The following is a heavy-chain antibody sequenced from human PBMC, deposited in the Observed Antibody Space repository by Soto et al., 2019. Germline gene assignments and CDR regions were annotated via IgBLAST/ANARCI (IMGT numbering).Heavy chain of an antibody. CDR3: AGLFHCSSTSCYYYDGMDV. D-gene: IGHD2-2*01. J-gene: IGHJ6*02. V-gene: IGHV4-39*01. Sequence: QLQLQESGPGLVKPSETLSLTCTVSGGSISSSNYYWGWIRQPPGKGLEWIGSIYYSGSTYYNPSLNSRVTIAVETSKNQSSLLLSSVTAADTAVYYCAGLFHCSSTSCYYYDGMDVWGQGTTVTVSS. CDR2: IYYSGST. CDR1: GGSISSSNYY.